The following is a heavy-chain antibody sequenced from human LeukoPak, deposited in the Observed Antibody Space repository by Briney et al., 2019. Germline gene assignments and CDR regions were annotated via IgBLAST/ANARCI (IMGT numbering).Heavy chain of an antibody. V-gene: IGHV3-30-3*01. Sequence: PGGSLRLSCAASGFTFSSYAMHWVRQAPGKGLEWVAVISYDGSNKYYADSVKGRFTISRDNSKNTLYLQMNSLRAEDTAVYYCARDNGDSLDYWGQGTLVTVSS. CDR2: ISYDGSNK. D-gene: IGHD4-17*01. CDR1: GFTFSSYA. CDR3: ARDNGDSLDY. J-gene: IGHJ4*02.